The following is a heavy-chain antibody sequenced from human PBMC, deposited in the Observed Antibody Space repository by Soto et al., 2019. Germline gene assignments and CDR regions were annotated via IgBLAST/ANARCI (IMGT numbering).Heavy chain of an antibody. J-gene: IGHJ3*01. Sequence: PGGSLRLSCVASGFVFSSYAMSWVRQAPGMGLGWVSVISGSGDSTYYADSGKGRFTITRDNSKKMLYLQMNSLRAEDTAVFYCAKGLLFGSGPHDAFDVWGPGTMVTVSS. CDR2: ISGSGDST. D-gene: IGHD6-19*01. CDR3: AKGLLFGSGPHDAFDV. CDR1: GFVFSSYA. V-gene: IGHV3-23*01.